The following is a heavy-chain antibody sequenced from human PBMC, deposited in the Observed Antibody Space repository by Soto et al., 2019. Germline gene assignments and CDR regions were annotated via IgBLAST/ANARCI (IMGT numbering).Heavy chain of an antibody. J-gene: IGHJ4*02. Sequence: TLSLTCTVAGGSISSDDYYWSWIRQHPGKGLEWIGYIHYSGSTYYNPSLKSRVTISLDTSKSQFSLKLSSVTAADTAVYYCARGWRWLQRWSQGTLVTVSS. V-gene: IGHV4-31*03. CDR2: IHYSGST. D-gene: IGHD5-12*01. CDR3: ARGWRWLQR. CDR1: GGSISSDDYY.